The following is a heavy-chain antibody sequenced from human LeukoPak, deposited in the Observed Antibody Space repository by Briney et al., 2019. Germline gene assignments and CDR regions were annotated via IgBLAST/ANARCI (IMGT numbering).Heavy chain of an antibody. CDR1: GFTFDDYG. D-gene: IGHD6-13*01. J-gene: IGHJ3*02. CDR2: INWNGGST. CDR3: ARERFGSSSRNDAFDI. Sequence: PGGSLRLSCAASGFTFDDYGMSWVRQAPGKGLEWVSGINWNGGSTGYADSVKGRFTISRDNAKNSLYLQMNSLRAEDTALYYCARERFGSSSRNDAFDIWGQGTMVTVSS. V-gene: IGHV3-20*04.